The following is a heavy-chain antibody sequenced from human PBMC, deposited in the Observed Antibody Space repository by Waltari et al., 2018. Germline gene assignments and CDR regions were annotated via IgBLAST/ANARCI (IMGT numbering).Heavy chain of an antibody. J-gene: IGHJ4*02. D-gene: IGHD1-26*01. CDR1: GFTFSSSA. CDR2: ISYTGITT. CDR3: VKARGASNVGMRSCDY. V-gene: IGHV3-64D*08. Sequence: EVQLVESGGGLVQPGGSLRLSCSASGFTFSSSAMHWVREAPGKGLENVSAISYTGITTAYTYSVNGRLTISRDNSKNTLYLQMIGLRTEDTAVYYCVKARGASNVGMRSCDYWGQGTLVTVSS.